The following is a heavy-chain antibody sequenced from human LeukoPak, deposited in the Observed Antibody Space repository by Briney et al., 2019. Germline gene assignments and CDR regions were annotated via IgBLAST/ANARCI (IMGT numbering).Heavy chain of an antibody. CDR1: GGSFSGYY. V-gene: IGHV4-34*01. D-gene: IGHD2-2*02. Sequence: PSETLSLTCAVYGGSFSGYYWSWIRQPPGKGLEWIGEINHSGSTNYNPSLKSRATISVDTSKNQFSLKLSSVTAADTAVYYCARGGCSSTSCHTAYYNWFDPWGQGTLVTVSS. CDR3: ARGGCSSTSCHTAYYNWFDP. CDR2: INHSGST. J-gene: IGHJ5*02.